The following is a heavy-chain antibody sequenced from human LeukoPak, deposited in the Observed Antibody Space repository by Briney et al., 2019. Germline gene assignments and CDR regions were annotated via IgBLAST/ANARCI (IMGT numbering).Heavy chain of an antibody. CDR2: IKSRGDGETR. Sequence: GGSLRLSCAASGFTFSIAWMSWVRQAPGKGLEWVGRIKSRGDGETRDYAAPVKDRFIISRDDSKNTLYLQMNSLRTEDTAIYYCAAVGEWLSNAFNTWGQGTLVTVSA. V-gene: IGHV3-15*01. D-gene: IGHD3-3*01. CDR3: AAVGEWLSNAFNT. CDR1: GFTFSIAW. J-gene: IGHJ3*02.